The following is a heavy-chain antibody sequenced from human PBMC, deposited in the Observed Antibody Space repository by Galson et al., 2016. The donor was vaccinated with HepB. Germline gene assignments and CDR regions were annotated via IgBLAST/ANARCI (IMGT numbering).Heavy chain of an antibody. Sequence: QSGAEVKKPGESLKISCTVPGYDFTSYWIGWVRQMPGKGLEWMGIINPRDYDFRYSPSFQGQVSISVDKSINTAYLQWSSLEASDTAMYYCARAPEWFRANWFDPWGQGTLVTVSS. J-gene: IGHJ5*02. V-gene: IGHV5-51*01. CDR1: GYDFTSYW. D-gene: IGHD3-10*01. CDR3: ARAPEWFRANWFDP. CDR2: INPRDYDF.